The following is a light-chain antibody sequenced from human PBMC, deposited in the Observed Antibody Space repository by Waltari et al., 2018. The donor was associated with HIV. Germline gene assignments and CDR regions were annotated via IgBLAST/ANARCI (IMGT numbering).Light chain of an antibody. J-gene: IGLJ2*01. CDR2: EVD. Sequence: SVVTQPASVSGFPGQSVTISCTGTDSDFGYGNFVSWYQQHPGKAPKVILFEVDSRASGVDDRFSGSTPGNTASLTISGLRTEDEANYYCSSFTKDFTVIFGGGTKVTIL. V-gene: IGLV2-14*03. CDR3: SSFTKDFTVI. CDR1: DSDFGYGNF.